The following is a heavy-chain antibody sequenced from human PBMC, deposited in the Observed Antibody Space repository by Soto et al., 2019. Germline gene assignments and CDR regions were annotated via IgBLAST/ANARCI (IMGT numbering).Heavy chain of an antibody. CDR1: GGTFSSYA. CDR3: ATDYGGNSLISMDV. Sequence: SVKVSCKASGGTFSSYAISWVRQAPGQGLEWMGGIIPIFGAANYAQKFQGRVTITADESTSTAYMELSSLRSEDTAVYYCATDYGGNSLISMDVWGQGTTVTVSS. D-gene: IGHD4-17*01. V-gene: IGHV1-69*13. J-gene: IGHJ6*02. CDR2: IIPIFGAA.